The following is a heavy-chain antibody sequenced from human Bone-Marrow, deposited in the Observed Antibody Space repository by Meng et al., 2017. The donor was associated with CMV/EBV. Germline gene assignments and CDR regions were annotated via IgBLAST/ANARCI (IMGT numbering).Heavy chain of an antibody. V-gene: IGHV3-13*01. CDR3: VRGTAAVDPGEWQFDF. D-gene: IGHD3-3*01. Sequence: GESLKISCAASGFTFTNHDMHWVRQPMGKGLQWVSVIGTAGDTYYSGSVKGRFFISREDARESLHLQMNNLRAEDTAVNYCVRGTAAVDPGEWQFDFWGQGALVTVSS. J-gene: IGHJ4*02. CDR2: IGTAGDT. CDR1: GFTFTNHD.